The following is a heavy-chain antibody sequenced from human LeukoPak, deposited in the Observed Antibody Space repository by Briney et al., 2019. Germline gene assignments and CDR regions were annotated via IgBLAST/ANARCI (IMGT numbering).Heavy chain of an antibody. Sequence: SVKVSCKASGGTFSSYAISWVRHAPGQGLEWMGAIIPIFGTANYAQKFQGRVTITADESTSTAYMELSSLRSEDTAVYYCARGNGYSGYDRTYYMDVWGKGTTVAISS. CDR1: GGTFSSYA. D-gene: IGHD5-12*01. J-gene: IGHJ6*03. CDR2: IIPIFGTA. CDR3: ARGNGYSGYDRTYYMDV. V-gene: IGHV1-69*13.